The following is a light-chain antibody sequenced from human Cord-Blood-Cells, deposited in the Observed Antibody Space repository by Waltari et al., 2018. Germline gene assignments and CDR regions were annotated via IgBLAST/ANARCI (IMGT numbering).Light chain of an antibody. Sequence: QPALTQPASVSGSPGQSITISCTGTSSDVGRYNLVSWDQQHPGKSPKLMIYEGSKRPSGVSNRFSGSKSGNTAALTISGLQAEDEADYYCCSYAGSSTYVFGTGTKVTVL. CDR1: SSDVGRYNL. CDR3: CSYAGSSTYV. CDR2: EGS. V-gene: IGLV2-23*01. J-gene: IGLJ1*01.